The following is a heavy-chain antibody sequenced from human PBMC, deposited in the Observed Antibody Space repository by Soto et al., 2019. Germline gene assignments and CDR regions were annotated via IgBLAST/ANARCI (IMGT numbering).Heavy chain of an antibody. Sequence: PSGTLSITSQVSGVSISGYSWSWIRQSPEKGLEYLAYSAYGGITNLNGALNGRVPMSIDTSKNQFSLKATSLTAADTAVYNCARARKATYITGGFDSWGQGTLATASS. D-gene: IGHD3-3*01. CDR3: ARARKATYITGGFDS. V-gene: IGHV4-59*07. CDR2: SAYGGIT. J-gene: IGHJ4*02. CDR1: GVSISGYS.